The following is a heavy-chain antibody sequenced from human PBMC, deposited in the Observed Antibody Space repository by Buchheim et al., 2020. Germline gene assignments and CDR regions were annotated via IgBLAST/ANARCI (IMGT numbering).Heavy chain of an antibody. CDR2: IIPLFGTP. CDR3: ARGLYYFDTSGYYDAFDI. V-gene: IGHV1-69*06. Sequence: QVQLVQSGAELKKPGSSVKVSCEVSGGTFSGYAIHWVRQAPGQGLEWMGRIIPLFGTPNYAQRFQDRVAISADKSTSTAYMELSRLRSEDTAVYYCARGLYYFDTSGYYDAFDIWGQGT. CDR1: GGTFSGYA. D-gene: IGHD3-22*01. J-gene: IGHJ3*02.